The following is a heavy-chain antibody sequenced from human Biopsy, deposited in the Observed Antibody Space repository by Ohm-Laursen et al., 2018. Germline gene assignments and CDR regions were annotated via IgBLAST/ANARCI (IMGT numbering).Heavy chain of an antibody. V-gene: IGHV3-21*01. D-gene: IGHD2-15*01. CDR1: GFPFTGFS. CDR2: ITSGSSYI. J-gene: IGHJ4*02. Sequence: GSLRLSCAASGFPFTGFSMDWVRQAPGKGLEWVASITSGSSYIYYADSVKGRFTISRDNPKNSLYLQMNSLRAEGTAVYYCARAYPPPGRRLVVVAGDFDCWGQGTLVTVSS. CDR3: ARAYPPPGRRLVVVAGDFDC.